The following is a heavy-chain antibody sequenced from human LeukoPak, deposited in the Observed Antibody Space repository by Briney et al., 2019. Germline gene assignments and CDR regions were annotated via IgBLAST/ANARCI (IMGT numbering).Heavy chain of an antibody. CDR3: ARGLPHVARHNWFDP. CDR2: INHSGST. V-gene: IGHV4-34*01. Sequence: SETLSLTCAVYGGSFSGYYWSWIRQPPGKGLEWIGEINHSGSTNYNPSLKSRVTISVDTSKNQFSLKLSSVTAADTAVYYCARGLPHVARHNWFDPWGQGTLVTVSS. CDR1: GGSFSGYY. D-gene: IGHD5-12*01. J-gene: IGHJ5*02.